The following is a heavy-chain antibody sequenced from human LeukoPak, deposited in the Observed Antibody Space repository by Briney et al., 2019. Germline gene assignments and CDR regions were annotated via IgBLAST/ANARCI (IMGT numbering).Heavy chain of an antibody. CDR3: TRGYSSGRGPFDY. CDR1: GFTFSSYW. J-gene: IGHJ4*02. CDR2: ISSSSSYI. V-gene: IGHV3-21*01. D-gene: IGHD6-19*01. Sequence: GGSLRLSCAASGFTFSSYWMTWVRQAPGKGLEWVSSISSSSSYIYYADSVKGRFTISRDNAKKLLYLQMNSLRAEDTAIYYCTRGYSSGRGPFDYWGQGTLVTVSS.